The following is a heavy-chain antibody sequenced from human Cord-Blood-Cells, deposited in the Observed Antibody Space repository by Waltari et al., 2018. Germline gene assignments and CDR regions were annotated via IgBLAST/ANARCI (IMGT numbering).Heavy chain of an antibody. CDR3: ARAVVRGVIDY. CDR1: GGTFSSYA. V-gene: IGHV1-69*04. D-gene: IGHD3-10*01. CDR2: PIPIRGIA. Sequence: QVQLVQSGAEVKKPGSSVKVSCKAAGGTFSSYAISWVRQAPGQGLEWMGGPIPIRGIANYAQTFQGRGTLTADESTSTAYMELSSLRSEDTAVYYCARAVVRGVIDYWGQGTLVTVSS. J-gene: IGHJ4*02.